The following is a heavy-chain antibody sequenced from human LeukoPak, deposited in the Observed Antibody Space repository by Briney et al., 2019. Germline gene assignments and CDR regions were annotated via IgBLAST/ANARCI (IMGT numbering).Heavy chain of an antibody. J-gene: IGHJ4*02. Sequence: SETLSLTCTVSGGSISSYYWSWIRQIPGKGLEWIGYIYYSGSTNYNPSLKSRVTISVDTSKNQFSLKLSSVTAADTAVYFCAGHGASGSYLYYFDYWGQGTLVTVSS. D-gene: IGHD1-26*01. CDR1: GGSISSYY. CDR2: IYYSGST. V-gene: IGHV4-59*08. CDR3: AGHGASGSYLYYFDY.